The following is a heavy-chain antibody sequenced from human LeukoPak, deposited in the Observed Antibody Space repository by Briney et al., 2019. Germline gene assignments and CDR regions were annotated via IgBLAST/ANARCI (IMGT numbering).Heavy chain of an antibody. J-gene: IGHJ4*02. CDR1: GGSISSYY. CDR3: ARAPAAVVPKKYYFDY. D-gene: IGHD2-21*01. V-gene: IGHV4-59*01. CDR2: IYYSGST. Sequence: SETLPLTCTVSGGSISSYYWSWIRQPPGKGLEWIGYIYYSGSTNYNPSLKSRVTISVDTSKNQFSLKLSSVTAADTAVYYCARAPAAVVPKKYYFDYWGQGTLVTVSS.